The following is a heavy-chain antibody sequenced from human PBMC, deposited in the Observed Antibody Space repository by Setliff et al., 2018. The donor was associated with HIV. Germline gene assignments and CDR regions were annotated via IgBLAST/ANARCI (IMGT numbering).Heavy chain of an antibody. J-gene: IGHJ1*01. CDR3: ARDPAPSSSASYFQH. Sequence: ASVKVSCKASGYTFTTSGVSWFRQAPGQGLEWMGWIGTYNGDTKFAQRFQGRVTMATDTSASTAYMELSSLRSEDTAVYYCARDPAPSSSASYFQHWGQGTPVTVSS. V-gene: IGHV1-18*01. D-gene: IGHD6-6*01. CDR1: GYTFTTSG. CDR2: IGTYNGDT.